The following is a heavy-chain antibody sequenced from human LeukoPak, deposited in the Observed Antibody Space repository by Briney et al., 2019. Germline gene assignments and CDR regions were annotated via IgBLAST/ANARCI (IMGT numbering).Heavy chain of an antibody. CDR2: IYYTGGT. V-gene: IGHV4-59*08. D-gene: IGHD6-19*01. CDR1: GGSIASNY. Sequence: SETLSLTCTVSGGSIASNYWTWIRQPPGKGLEYIGYIYYTGGTNCNPSLKSRVTISVDTSKNQFSLKLTSVTAADTAVYFCAKYGNSGWVIDNWGQGTLVTVSS. CDR3: AKYGNSGWVIDN. J-gene: IGHJ4*02.